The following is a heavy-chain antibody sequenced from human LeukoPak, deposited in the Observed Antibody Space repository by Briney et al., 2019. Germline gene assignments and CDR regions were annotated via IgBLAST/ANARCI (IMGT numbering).Heavy chain of an antibody. CDR1: GFTFSSYS. CDR2: ISSSSSYI. CDR3: ARGVEVTYYDILTGIDY. J-gene: IGHJ4*02. Sequence: KAGRSLRLSCAASGFTFSSYSMNWVRQAPGKGLEWVSSISSSSSYIYYADSVKGRFTISRDNAKNSLYLQMNNLRAEDTAVYYCARGVEVTYYDILTGIDYWGQGTLVTVSS. D-gene: IGHD3-9*01. V-gene: IGHV3-21*01.